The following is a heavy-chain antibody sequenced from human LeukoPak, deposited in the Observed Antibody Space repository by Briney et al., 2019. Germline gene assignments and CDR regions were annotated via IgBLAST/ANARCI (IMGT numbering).Heavy chain of an antibody. CDR2: ISGSGNYI. CDR1: EVTFSTYT. V-gene: IGHV3-21*06. CDR3: AGLRRAYYYYMDV. J-gene: IGHJ6*03. Sequence: GGSLRLSCAASEVTFSTYTMTWVRQAPGKGLEWVSSISGSGNYIYYADSLKGRFTISRDNANNLLFLQMSSLRAEDTAVYFCAGLRRAYYYYMDVWGKGTTVTVSS.